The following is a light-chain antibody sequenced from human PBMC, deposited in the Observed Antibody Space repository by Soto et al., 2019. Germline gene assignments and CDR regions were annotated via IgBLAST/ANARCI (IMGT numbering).Light chain of an antibody. J-gene: IGKJ5*01. CDR1: QGISSY. Sequence: DIQLTQSPSFLSASVGDRVTITCRASQGISSYLAWYQQKPGKAPKLLIYAASTLQSGVPSRFSGSGYGTEFTLTISSLQPEDFATYYCQQLDSYSTFGQGTRLEIK. V-gene: IGKV1-9*01. CDR3: QQLDSYST. CDR2: AAS.